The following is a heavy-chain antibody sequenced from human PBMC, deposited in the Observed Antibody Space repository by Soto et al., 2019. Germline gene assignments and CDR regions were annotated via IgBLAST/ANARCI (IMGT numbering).Heavy chain of an antibody. Sequence: PSETLSLTCTVSGDSISSNYWSWIRQPPGKGLEWIGYISYSGRTTYSPSLQSRVTISADTSKNHFSLKLTSVTAADTAVYYCARVVGGYVDCWGLGTLVTVSS. CDR3: ARVVGGYVDC. D-gene: IGHD3-22*01. J-gene: IGHJ4*02. CDR2: ISYSGRT. V-gene: IGHV4-59*01. CDR1: GDSISSNY.